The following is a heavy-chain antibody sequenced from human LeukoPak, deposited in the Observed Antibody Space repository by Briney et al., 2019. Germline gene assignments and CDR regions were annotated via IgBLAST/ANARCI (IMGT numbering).Heavy chain of an antibody. Sequence: SETLSLTCTVSGGSISSSTYYWGWIRQPPGKGLEWIGSIYYSGSTYYNPSLKSRVTISVDTSKNQFSLKLSSVTAADTAVYYCARSSIAARSAFDIWGQGTMVTVPS. D-gene: IGHD6-6*01. J-gene: IGHJ3*02. V-gene: IGHV4-39*07. CDR2: IYYSGST. CDR1: GGSISSSTYY. CDR3: ARSSIAARSAFDI.